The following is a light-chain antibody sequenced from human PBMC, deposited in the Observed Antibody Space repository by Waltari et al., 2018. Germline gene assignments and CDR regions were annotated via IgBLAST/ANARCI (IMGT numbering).Light chain of an antibody. CDR2: EAS. CDR3: QQYKTFSRT. CDR1: QNINNW. J-gene: IGKJ1*01. V-gene: IGKV1-5*01. Sequence: DIQMTQSPSTLSASVGDRVTITCRASQNINNWLAWYQQTPGRAPKLLIYEASSLENGVPSRFRGSGSGTLFTLTITSLQPDDVALYYCQQYKTFSRTFGQGTQVEIK.